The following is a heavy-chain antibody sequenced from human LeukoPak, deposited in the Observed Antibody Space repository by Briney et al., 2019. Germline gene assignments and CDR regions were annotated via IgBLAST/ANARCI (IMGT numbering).Heavy chain of an antibody. D-gene: IGHD2-2*01. CDR1: GGSISSGSYY. J-gene: IGHJ5*02. Sequence: SETLFLTCTVSGGSISSGSYYWSWIRQPAGKGLEWIGRIYTSGSTNYNPSLKSRVTISVDTSKNQFSLKLSSVTAADTAVYYCARSSIEVVPAAMFDPWGQGTLVTVSS. CDR3: ARSSIEVVPAAMFDP. CDR2: IYTSGST. V-gene: IGHV4-61*02.